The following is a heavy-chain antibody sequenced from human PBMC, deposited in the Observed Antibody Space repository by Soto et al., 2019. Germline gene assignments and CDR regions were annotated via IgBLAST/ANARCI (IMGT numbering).Heavy chain of an antibody. J-gene: IGHJ4*02. V-gene: IGHV3-30-3*01. CDR2: ISYDGSNK. D-gene: IGHD3-3*02. CDR3: ARDAARSHASSFFDY. Sequence: GGSLRLSCAASGFTFSSYAMHWVRQAPGKGLEWVAVISYDGSNKYYADSVKGRFTISRDNSKNTLYLQMNSLRAEDTAVYYCARDAARSHASSFFDYWGQGTLVTVSS. CDR1: GFTFSSYA.